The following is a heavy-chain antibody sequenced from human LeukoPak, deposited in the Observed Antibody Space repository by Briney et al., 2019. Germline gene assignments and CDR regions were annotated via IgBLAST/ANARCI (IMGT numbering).Heavy chain of an antibody. J-gene: IGHJ5*02. V-gene: IGHV4-34*01. Sequence: SETLSLTCAVYGGSFSGYYWSWIRQPPGKGLEWIGEINHSGSTNYNPSLKSRVTISVDTSKNQFSLKLSSVTAADTAVYYCARGLSYSSSLSGFDPWGQGTLVTVSS. D-gene: IGHD6-13*01. CDR1: GGSFSGYY. CDR2: INHSGST. CDR3: ARGLSYSSSLSGFDP.